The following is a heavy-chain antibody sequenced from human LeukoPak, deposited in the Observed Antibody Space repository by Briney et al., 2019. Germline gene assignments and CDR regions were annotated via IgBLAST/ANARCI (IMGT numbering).Heavy chain of an antibody. CDR3: ARLIVGSSSTGWFDP. Sequence: GEPLKTSCQSSGYTFTSYWIGWGRQMPGKGRQWMGIIYPGDSDTTYSPSFQGQVTISADKSISTAYLQWSSLKASDTAIYYCARLIVGSSSTGWFDPWGQGTLVTVSS. V-gene: IGHV5-51*01. CDR2: IYPGDSDT. D-gene: IGHD6-6*01. CDR1: GYTFTSYW. J-gene: IGHJ5*02.